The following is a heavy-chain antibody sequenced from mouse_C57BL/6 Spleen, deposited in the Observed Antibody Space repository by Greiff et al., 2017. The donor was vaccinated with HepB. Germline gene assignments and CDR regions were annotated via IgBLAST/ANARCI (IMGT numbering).Heavy chain of an antibody. CDR2: IHPNSGST. CDR1: GYTFTSYW. CDR3: ARGEGLRRSFAY. V-gene: IGHV1-64*01. D-gene: IGHD2-4*01. Sequence: QVQLQQSGAELVKPGASVKLSCKASGYTFTSYWMHWVKQRPGQGLEWIGMIHPNSGSTNYNEKFKSKATLTVDKSSSTAYMQLSSLTSEDSAVYYCARGEGLRRSFAYWGQGTLVTVSA. J-gene: IGHJ3*01.